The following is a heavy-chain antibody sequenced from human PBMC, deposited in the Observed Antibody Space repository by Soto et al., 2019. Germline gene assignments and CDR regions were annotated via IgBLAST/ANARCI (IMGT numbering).Heavy chain of an antibody. Sequence: GGSLILSCAASGFTFSSYSMNWVRQAPGKGLEWVSSISSSSSYIYYADSVKGRFTISRDNAKNSLYLQMNSLRAEDTAVYYCARGPIAVAGSVENWFDPWGQGTLVTVSS. CDR2: ISSSSSYI. CDR1: GFTFSSYS. J-gene: IGHJ5*02. D-gene: IGHD6-19*01. CDR3: ARGPIAVAGSVENWFDP. V-gene: IGHV3-21*01.